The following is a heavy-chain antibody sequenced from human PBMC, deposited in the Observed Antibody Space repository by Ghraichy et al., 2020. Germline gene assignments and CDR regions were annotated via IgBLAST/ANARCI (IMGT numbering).Heavy chain of an antibody. D-gene: IGHD3-16*01. J-gene: IGHJ5*02. Sequence: SETLSLTCAVYGGSFSGYYWSWIRQPPGKGLEWIGEINHSGSTNYNPSLKSRVTISVDTSKNQFSLKLSSVTAADTAVYYCARGLELSSPEYDYVWGSYTTWGQGTLVTVSS. V-gene: IGHV4-34*01. CDR3: ARGLELSSPEYDYVWGSYTT. CDR1: GGSFSGYY. CDR2: INHSGST.